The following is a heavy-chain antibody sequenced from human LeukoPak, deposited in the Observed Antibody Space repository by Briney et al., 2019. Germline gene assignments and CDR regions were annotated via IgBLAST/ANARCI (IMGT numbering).Heavy chain of an antibody. V-gene: IGHV3-21*06. CDR2: ISSKSSYK. CDR1: GFTFSSYD. J-gene: IGHJ6*02. Sequence: GGSLRLSCAGSGFTFSSYDMNWFRQAPGERLEWVSSISSKSSYKFYADSVKGRFTISRDNAKSLLYLQMSSLRPEDTAMYYCARLAAAAGSGDYGMDVWGQGTTVTVSS. D-gene: IGHD6-13*01. CDR3: ARLAAAAGSGDYGMDV.